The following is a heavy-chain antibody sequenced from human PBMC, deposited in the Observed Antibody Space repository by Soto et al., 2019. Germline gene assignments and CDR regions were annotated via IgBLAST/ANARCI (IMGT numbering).Heavy chain of an antibody. Sequence: QLHLVQSGAVVKKPGASVTVSCSASGYPVTAYYMHWVRQAPGRGLEWMGGINPATGAAKYTQTFPGRGTIDRGPSTGTVFMELRGLESEGPGRFYLAGGGGVGVAGSAAFDMWGQGTLVTVSS. D-gene: IGHD3-3*01. J-gene: IGHJ3*02. CDR2: INPATGAA. CDR3: AGGGGVGVAGSAAFDM. V-gene: IGHV1-2*01. CDR1: GYPVTAYY.